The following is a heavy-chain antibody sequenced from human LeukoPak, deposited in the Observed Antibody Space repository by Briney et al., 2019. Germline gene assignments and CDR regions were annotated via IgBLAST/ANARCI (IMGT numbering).Heavy chain of an antibody. CDR1: GYTFTGYY. J-gene: IGHJ4*02. Sequence: ASVTVSCKASGYTFTGYYMHWVRQAPGQGLEGMGWINPNSGGTNYAQKFQGRVTMTRDTSISTAYMELSRLRSDDTAVYYCARDHVSGIFGVVWTAYDYWGQGTLVTVSS. CDR2: INPNSGGT. CDR3: ARDHVSGIFGVVWTAYDY. V-gene: IGHV1-2*02. D-gene: IGHD3-3*01.